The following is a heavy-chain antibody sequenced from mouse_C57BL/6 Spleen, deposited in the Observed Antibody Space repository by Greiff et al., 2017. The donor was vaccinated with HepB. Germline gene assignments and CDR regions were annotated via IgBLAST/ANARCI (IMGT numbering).Heavy chain of an antibody. CDR3: AREGLYYLDY. Sequence: EVMLVESEGGLVQPGSSMKLSCTASGFTFSDYYMAWVRQVPEKGLEWVANINYDGSSTYYLDSLKSRFIISRDNAKNILYLQMSSLKSEDTATYYCAREGLYYLDYWGQGTTLTVSS. V-gene: IGHV5-16*01. J-gene: IGHJ2*01. CDR2: INYDGSST. CDR1: GFTFSDYY.